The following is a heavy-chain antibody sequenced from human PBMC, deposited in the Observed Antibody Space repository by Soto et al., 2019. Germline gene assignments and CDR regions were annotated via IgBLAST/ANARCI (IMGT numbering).Heavy chain of an antibody. V-gene: IGHV3-30*04. J-gene: IGHJ4*02. D-gene: IGHD6-19*01. CDR2: ISYDGRNK. Sequence: QVQVVESGGGVVQPGRSLRLSCSTSGFTFSSYAMHWVRQAPGKGLEWVAVISYDGRNKYDADSVKGRFTISRDNSRNTLYLQMNSLRTEDTAVYYCARFRAVAGFDYWGQGTLVTVSS. CDR1: GFTFSSYA. CDR3: ARFRAVAGFDY.